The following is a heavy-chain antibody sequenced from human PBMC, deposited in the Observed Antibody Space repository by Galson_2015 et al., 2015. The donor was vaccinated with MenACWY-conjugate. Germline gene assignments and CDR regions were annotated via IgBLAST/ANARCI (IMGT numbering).Heavy chain of an antibody. V-gene: IGHV3-66*01. CDR1: GFILSSTS. Sequence: LRLSCAASGFILSSTSYMSWVRQAPGKGPEWMSIIYSGGGTYYAAAVKGRFFISREKANKMVCFQMDNVRAEDTALYYCATTRAPYGGYAGEYYFDHWGQGALVTVSS. CDR2: IYSGGGT. D-gene: IGHD5-12*01. J-gene: IGHJ4*02. CDR3: ATTRAPYGGYAGEYYFDH.